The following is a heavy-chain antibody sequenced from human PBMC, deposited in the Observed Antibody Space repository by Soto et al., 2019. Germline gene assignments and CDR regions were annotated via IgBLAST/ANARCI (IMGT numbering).Heavy chain of an antibody. D-gene: IGHD3-22*01. V-gene: IGHV1-69*02. J-gene: IGHJ5*02. CDR2: IIPILGIA. Sequence: QVQLVQSGAEVKKPGSSVKVSCKASGGTFSSYTISWVRQAPGQGLEWMGRIIPILGIANYAQKFQGRVTITADKSTSTAYMELSSLRSGDTAVYYCARGGEDYYDSSGYYSGWFDPWGQGTLVTVSS. CDR1: GGTFSSYT. CDR3: ARGGEDYYDSSGYYSGWFDP.